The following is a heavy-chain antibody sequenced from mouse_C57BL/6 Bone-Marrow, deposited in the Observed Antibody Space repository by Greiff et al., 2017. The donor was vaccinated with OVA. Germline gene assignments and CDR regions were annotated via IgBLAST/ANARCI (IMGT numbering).Heavy chain of an antibody. D-gene: IGHD1-1*01. Sequence: VQLKESGAELARPGASVKLSCKASGYTFTSYGISWVKQRTGQGLEWIGEIYPRSGNTYYNEKFKGKATLTADKSSSTAYMELRSLTSEDSAVYFCARCLLLRYFDYWGQGTTLTVSS. CDR3: ARCLLLRYFDY. CDR2: IYPRSGNT. J-gene: IGHJ2*01. V-gene: IGHV1-81*01. CDR1: GYTFTSYG.